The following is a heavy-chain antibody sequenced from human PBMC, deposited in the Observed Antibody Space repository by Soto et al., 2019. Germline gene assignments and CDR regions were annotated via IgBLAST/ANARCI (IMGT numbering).Heavy chain of an antibody. V-gene: IGHV1-69*06. J-gene: IGHJ6*02. CDR1: GGTFSSYA. D-gene: IGHD6-13*01. CDR3: ASDILGRGYSSSWNGMDV. CDR2: IIPIFGTA. Sequence: SVKVSCKASGGTFSSYAISWVRQAPGQGLEWMGGIIPIFGTANYAQKFQGRVTITADKSTSTAYMELSSLRSEDTAVYYCASDILGRGYSSSWNGMDVWGQGTTVTVAS.